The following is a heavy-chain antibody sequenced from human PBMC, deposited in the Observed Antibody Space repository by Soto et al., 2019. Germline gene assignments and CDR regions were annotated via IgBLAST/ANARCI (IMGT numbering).Heavy chain of an antibody. Sequence: SETLSLTCTVSGGSISSSSYYWGWIRQPPGKGLEWIGSIYYSGSTYYNPSLKSRVTISVDTSKNQFSLKLSSVTAADTAVYYCARLSPLWFGEGRLFDYWGQGTLVTVSS. CDR2: IYYSGST. CDR3: ARLSPLWFGEGRLFDY. V-gene: IGHV4-39*01. J-gene: IGHJ4*02. D-gene: IGHD3-10*01. CDR1: GGSISSSSYY.